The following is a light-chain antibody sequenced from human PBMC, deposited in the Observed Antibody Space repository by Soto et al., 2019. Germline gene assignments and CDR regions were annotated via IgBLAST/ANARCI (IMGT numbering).Light chain of an antibody. CDR3: QQYGSSPLT. V-gene: IGKV3-20*01. J-gene: IGKJ1*01. Sequence: EIVLTQSPGTLSLSPGERATLFCRASQSVSNSYLAWYQQKPGQAPRLLIYGASSRATDIPDRFGGSGSGTDFTLTISRLEPEDFAVYYCQQYGSSPLTFGQGTKVGIK. CDR1: QSVSNSY. CDR2: GAS.